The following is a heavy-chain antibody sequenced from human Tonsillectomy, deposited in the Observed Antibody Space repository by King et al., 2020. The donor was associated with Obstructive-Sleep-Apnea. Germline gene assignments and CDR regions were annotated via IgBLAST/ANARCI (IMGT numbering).Heavy chain of an antibody. Sequence: VQLVESGGGLVKPGGSLRLSCAASGFTLSNAWMSWVRQAPGKGLEWVGRIKTKTDGGTTDYAAPVKGRFTISRDDSRNTLSLQMNSLKTEDTAVYYCTPGRVTEVDYWGQGTLVTVSS. CDR3: TPGRVTEVDY. D-gene: IGHD2-21*02. CDR2: IKTKTDGGTT. J-gene: IGHJ4*02. V-gene: IGHV3-15*01. CDR1: GFTLSNAW.